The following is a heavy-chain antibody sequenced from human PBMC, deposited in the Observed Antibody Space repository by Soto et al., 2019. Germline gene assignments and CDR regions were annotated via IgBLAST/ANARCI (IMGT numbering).Heavy chain of an antibody. V-gene: IGHV4-59*01. D-gene: IGHD2-2*01. CDR3: ARVHKAELVTVPAAHYDH. J-gene: IGHJ4*02. CDR1: GGSLSRFY. CDR2: IYHSGPT. Sequence: QVRLQESGPGLVKSSETLSLTCTVSGGSLSRFYWGWIRRPPGKGLAWIGYIYHSGPTRYNSSLKSRVTMSVDSSKNEFPLKLTSVTAAGPATYYWARVHKAELVTVPAAHYDHWGQGTLVTVAS.